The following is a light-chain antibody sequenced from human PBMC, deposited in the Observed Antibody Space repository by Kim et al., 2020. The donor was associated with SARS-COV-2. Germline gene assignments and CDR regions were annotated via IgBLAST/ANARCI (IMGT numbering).Light chain of an antibody. Sequence: PGGTVTPTCRSTTGAFTSRHYPYWFQHKPGQAPRTLIYDTNNKHSWTPARFSGSLLGGKAALTLSGAQPEDEADYYCLLSYSDDVVFGGGTKVTVL. CDR2: DTN. CDR3: LLSYSDDVV. J-gene: IGLJ2*01. V-gene: IGLV7-46*01. CDR1: TGAFTSRHY.